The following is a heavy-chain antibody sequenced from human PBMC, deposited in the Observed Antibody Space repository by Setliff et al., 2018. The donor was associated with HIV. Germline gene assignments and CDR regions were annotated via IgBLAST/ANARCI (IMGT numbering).Heavy chain of an antibody. D-gene: IGHD3-10*01. CDR1: GYSNSSGYY. CDR3: SRLYGSGHYFAFDF. V-gene: IGHV4-38-2*01. J-gene: IGHJ4*02. Sequence: TSETLSLTCAVSGYSNSSGYYWGWIRQPPGKGLEWIGSIYHSGSTYYNPSLKSRVTISVDTSKNQFSLKLSSVTALDTAVYYCSRLYGSGHYFAFDFWGQGALVTVSS. CDR2: IYHSGST.